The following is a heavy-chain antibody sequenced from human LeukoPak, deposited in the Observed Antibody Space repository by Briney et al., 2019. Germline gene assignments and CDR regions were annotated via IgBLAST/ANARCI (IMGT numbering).Heavy chain of an antibody. CDR3: ATQASDSSGYYYAG. CDR2: ISGSGGST. V-gene: IGHV3-23*01. J-gene: IGHJ4*02. D-gene: IGHD3-22*01. Sequence: GGSLRPSCAASGFTFSSYAMSWVRQAPGKGLEWVSAISGSGGSTYYADSVKGRFTISRDNSKNTLYLQMNSLRAEDTAVYYCATQASDSSGYYYAGWGQGTLVTVSS. CDR1: GFTFSSYA.